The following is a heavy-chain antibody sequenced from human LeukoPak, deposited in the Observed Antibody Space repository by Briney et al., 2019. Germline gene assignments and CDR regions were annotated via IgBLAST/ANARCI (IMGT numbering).Heavy chain of an antibody. V-gene: IGHV4-34*01. D-gene: IGHD6-19*01. Sequence: SETLSLTCAVYGGSFSGYYWSWIRQPPGKGLEWIGEINHSGSTNYNPSLKSRVTISVDMSKNQFSLKLSSVTAADTAVYYCARGDSSGWYMGVYFDYWGQGTLVTVSS. CDR1: GGSFSGYY. J-gene: IGHJ4*02. CDR2: INHSGST. CDR3: ARGDSSGWYMGVYFDY.